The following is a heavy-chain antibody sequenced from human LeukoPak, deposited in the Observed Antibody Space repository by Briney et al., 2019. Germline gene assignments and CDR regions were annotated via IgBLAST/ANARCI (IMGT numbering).Heavy chain of an antibody. Sequence: GGSLRLACAGSGVSFIDYAMSWVRQAPGKGLEGVSGLCGREGSTYYADSGKGQFTISRDSSKTTPYLEMTKLRAHDTTVYYFAKPEEFFKPFRVYWGQGTLSTVSS. D-gene: IGHD2/OR15-2a*01. CDR3: AKPEEFFKPFRVY. J-gene: IGHJ4*02. V-gene: IGHV3-23*01. CDR1: GVSFIDYA. CDR2: LCGREGST.